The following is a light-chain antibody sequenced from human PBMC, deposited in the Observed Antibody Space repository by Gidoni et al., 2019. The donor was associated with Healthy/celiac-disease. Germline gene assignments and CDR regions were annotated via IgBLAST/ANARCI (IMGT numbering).Light chain of an antibody. J-gene: IGKJ1*01. CDR1: QSDSSS. CDR2: GAS. CDR3: QQYDNWPRT. V-gene: IGKV3D-15*01. Sequence: EIVMTQSPVILSVSPGEGATLSCRASQSDSSSLAWYQQKPGQAPRRLIYGASTRATGIPARISGSGSGTEFTLTISSLQSEDFAIYYCQQYDNWPRTFGQXTKVEIK.